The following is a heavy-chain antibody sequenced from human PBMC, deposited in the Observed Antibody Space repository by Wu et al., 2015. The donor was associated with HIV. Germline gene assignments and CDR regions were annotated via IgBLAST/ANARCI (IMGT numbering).Heavy chain of an antibody. D-gene: IGHD3-22*01. CDR2: INPNSGGT. V-gene: IGHV1-2*02. Sequence: QVQLVQSGAEVKKPGASVKVSCKTSGYTFTDYYLHWVRQAPGQGLEWMGWINPNSGGTNYAQKFQGRVTMTRDTSISTAYMEPNRLRSDDTAVYYCARESSGFFYYYYYYMDVWGKGTTVTVSS. CDR1: GYTFTDYY. CDR3: ARESSGFFYYYYYYMDV. J-gene: IGHJ6*03.